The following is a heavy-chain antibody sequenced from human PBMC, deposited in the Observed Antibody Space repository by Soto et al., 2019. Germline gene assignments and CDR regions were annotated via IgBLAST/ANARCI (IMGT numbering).Heavy chain of an antibody. D-gene: IGHD4-4*01. CDR3: ASTDYSNYVYYYYGMDV. CDR2: IYSGGST. CDR1: GFTVSSNY. Sequence: RGSLRLSCAASGFTVSSNYMSWVRQAPGKGLEWVSVIYSGGSTYYADSVKGRFTISRDNSKNTLYLQMNSLRAEDTAVYYCASTDYSNYVYYYYGMDVWGQGTTVTVSS. V-gene: IGHV3-53*01. J-gene: IGHJ6*02.